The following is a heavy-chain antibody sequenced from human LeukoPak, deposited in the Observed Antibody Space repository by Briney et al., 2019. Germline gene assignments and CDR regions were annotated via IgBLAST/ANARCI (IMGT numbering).Heavy chain of an antibody. CDR2: ISSSGSNK. J-gene: IGHJ4*02. CDR1: GFTFSNYE. CDR3: AALWFGEGVY. D-gene: IGHD3-10*01. Sequence: PGGSLRLSCAASGFTFSNYEMNWVRQAPGKGLEWVSYISSSGSNKYYADSVKGRFTISRDNAKNSLYLQMNSLRAEDTAVYYCAALWFGEGVYWGQGTLVTVSS. V-gene: IGHV3-48*03.